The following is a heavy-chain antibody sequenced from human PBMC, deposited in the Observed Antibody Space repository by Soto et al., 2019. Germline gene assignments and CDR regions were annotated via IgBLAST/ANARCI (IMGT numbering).Heavy chain of an antibody. J-gene: IGHJ6*02. CDR2: IYHSGST. CDR1: GGSISSNKW. D-gene: IGHD2-2*01. Sequence: PWETLSLTCAVYGGSISSNKWWSWVRQPPGKGLEWIGEIYHSGSTNYNPPLKSRVTISLDKSKNQFSLKLTSVTAADSAVYYCARDDHIVVVPTSLGAMDVWGQGTTVTVS. V-gene: IGHV4-4*02. CDR3: ARDDHIVVVPTSLGAMDV.